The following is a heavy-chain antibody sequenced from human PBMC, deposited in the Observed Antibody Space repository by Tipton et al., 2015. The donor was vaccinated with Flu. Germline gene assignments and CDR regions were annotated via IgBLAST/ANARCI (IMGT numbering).Heavy chain of an antibody. D-gene: IGHD5-24*01. CDR1: GFTFDKYC. CDR2: ISADGSNT. J-gene: IGHJ4*02. Sequence: GSLRLSCAASGFTFDKYCMQWVRQSPGKGLMWVSSISADGSNTYYADSVKGRFTISRDNSKNTLYLQMNSLRAEDTAVFYCAKNGMTTMDYWGQRTLVTVSS. V-gene: IGHV3-74*01. CDR3: AKNGMTTMDY.